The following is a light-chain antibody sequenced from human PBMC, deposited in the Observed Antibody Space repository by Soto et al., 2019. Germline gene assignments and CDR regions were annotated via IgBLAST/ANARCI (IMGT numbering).Light chain of an antibody. V-gene: IGLV2-23*02. J-gene: IGLJ3*02. CDR3: CSYAGRSTFV. CDR1: SSDVGSYNL. Sequence: QLVLTQPASVSGSPGQSITIFCTGTSSDVGSYNLVSWYQQLPGTAPKLIIYEDTKRPSGVSGRFSGSKSGNTASLTISGLQPEDEADYYCCSYAGRSTFVFGGGTQLTVL. CDR2: EDT.